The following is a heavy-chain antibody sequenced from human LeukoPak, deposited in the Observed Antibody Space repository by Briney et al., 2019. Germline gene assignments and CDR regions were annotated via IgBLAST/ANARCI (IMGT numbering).Heavy chain of an antibody. D-gene: IGHD3-22*01. CDR1: GYTFTSYY. CDR3: ARDLRSYYYDSSGYSEFDY. Sequence: ASVTVSCKASGYTFTSYYMHWVRQAPGQGLEWMGLINPSGGSTSYAQKFQGRVTMTRDMSTSTVYMALSSLRSEDTAVYYCARDLRSYYYDSSGYSEFDYWGQGTLVTVSS. CDR2: INPSGGST. J-gene: IGHJ4*02. V-gene: IGHV1-46*01.